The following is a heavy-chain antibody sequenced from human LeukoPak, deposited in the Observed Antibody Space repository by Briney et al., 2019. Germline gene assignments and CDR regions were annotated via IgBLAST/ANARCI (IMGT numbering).Heavy chain of an antibody. CDR2: IYTSGST. D-gene: IGHD6-13*01. V-gene: IGHV4-4*07. CDR3: ARGPVRSSSWYLDYFDY. Sequence: SETLSLTCTVSGGSISSYYWSWIRQPAGKGLEWIGRIYTSGSTNYSPSLKSRVTMSVDTSKNQFSLKLSSVTAADTAVYYCARGPVRSSSWYLDYFDYWGQGTLVTVSS. J-gene: IGHJ4*02. CDR1: GGSISSYY.